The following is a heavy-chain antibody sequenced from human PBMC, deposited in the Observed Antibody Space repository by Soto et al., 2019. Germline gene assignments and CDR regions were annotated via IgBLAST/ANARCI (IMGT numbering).Heavy chain of an antibody. CDR2: IDPSDSYT. CDR3: AVAYYDILTGKLERVAFGI. Sequence: PGESLKISCKGSGYSFTSYWISWVRQMPGKGLEWMGRIDPSDSYTNYSPSFQGHVTISADKSISTAYLQWSSLKASDTAMYYCAVAYYDILTGKLERVAFGIWGQGTMVTVSS. D-gene: IGHD3-9*01. CDR1: GYSFTSYW. J-gene: IGHJ3*02. V-gene: IGHV5-10-1*01.